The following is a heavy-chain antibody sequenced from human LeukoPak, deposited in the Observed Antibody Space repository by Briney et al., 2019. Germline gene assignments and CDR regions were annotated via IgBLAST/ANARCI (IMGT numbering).Heavy chain of an antibody. V-gene: IGHV4-59*02. CDR3: ARGASGWSHFDY. Sequence: SETLSLTCTVSGGSVSSYYWGWIRQPPGKGLEWIGYIYYSGSTSYNPSLQSRVTISVDTSKNQFSLKVSSVTAADTAVYYRARGASGWSHFDYWGQGALVTVSS. J-gene: IGHJ4*02. D-gene: IGHD6-19*01. CDR2: IYYSGST. CDR1: GGSVSSYY.